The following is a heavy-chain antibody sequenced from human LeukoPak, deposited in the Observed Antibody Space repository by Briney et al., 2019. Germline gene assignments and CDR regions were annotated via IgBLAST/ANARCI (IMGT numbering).Heavy chain of an antibody. D-gene: IGHD4-17*01. CDR2: IISSGAGT. V-gene: IGHV3-23*01. CDR1: GFSFSSYA. Sequence: GGSLRLSCAASGFSFSSYAMSWVRQAPGKGLEWVSGIISSGAGTNYADSVRGRFTISRDNSKNTLYLQMNSLRAEDTAVYYCAKEGRPYGFMDVWGQGTTVTVSS. J-gene: IGHJ6*02. CDR3: AKEGRPYGFMDV.